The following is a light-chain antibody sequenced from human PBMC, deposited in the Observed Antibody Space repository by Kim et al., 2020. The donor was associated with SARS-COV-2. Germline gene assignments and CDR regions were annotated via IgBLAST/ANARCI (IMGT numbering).Light chain of an antibody. Sequence: AIQMTQSPSSLSASVGDRVTITCRASQGIRNDLGWYQQKPGKAPQVLIYAASSLQSGVPSRFSGTGSGTDFTLTISSLQPEDFATYYCLQDYNYPWTFGQGTKVEIK. J-gene: IGKJ1*01. CDR1: QGIRND. CDR3: LQDYNYPWT. V-gene: IGKV1-6*01. CDR2: AAS.